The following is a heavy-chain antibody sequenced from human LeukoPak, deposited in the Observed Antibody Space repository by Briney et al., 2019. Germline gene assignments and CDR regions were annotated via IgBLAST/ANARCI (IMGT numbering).Heavy chain of an antibody. V-gene: IGHV3-33*01. Sequence: GGSLRLSCAASGFTFSSYGMHWVRQAPGKGLEWVAVIWYDGSNKYYADSVKGRFTISRDNSKNTLYLQMNSLRAEDTAVYYCAREDYDSSGYYYVNLYFQHWGQGTLVTVSS. CDR2: IWYDGSNK. CDR1: GFTFSSYG. J-gene: IGHJ1*01. CDR3: AREDYDSSGYYYVNLYFQH. D-gene: IGHD3-22*01.